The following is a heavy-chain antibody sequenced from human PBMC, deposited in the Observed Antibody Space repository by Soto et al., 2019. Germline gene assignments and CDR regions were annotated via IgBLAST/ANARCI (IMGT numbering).Heavy chain of an antibody. V-gene: IGHV1-2*04. CDR1: GYTFTSYY. J-gene: IGHJ5*02. CDR3: ARDRAVRRYDILTGYYRGNWFDP. Sequence: ASVKVSCKASGYTFTSYYIHWVRQAPGQGLEWMGWINPNGGDTNYAQKFQDWVTMTRDTSSSTAYMELSRLKTDDTAVYYCARDRAVRRYDILTGYYRGNWFDPWGQGTLVTVSS. D-gene: IGHD3-9*01. CDR2: INPNGGDT.